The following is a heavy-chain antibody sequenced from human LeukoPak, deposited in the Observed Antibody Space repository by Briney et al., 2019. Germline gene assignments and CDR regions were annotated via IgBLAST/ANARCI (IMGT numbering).Heavy chain of an antibody. J-gene: IGHJ3*02. CDR3: ALRTTGDFSGDAFDI. V-gene: IGHV1-46*01. Sequence: WASVKVSCKASGYTFTSYYMHWVRQAPGQGLEWMGIINPSGGSTSYAQKFQGRVTMTRDTSTSTVYTELSSLRSEDTAVYYCALRTTGDFSGDAFDIWGQGTMVTVSS. CDR2: INPSGGST. CDR1: GYTFTSYY. D-gene: IGHD7-27*01.